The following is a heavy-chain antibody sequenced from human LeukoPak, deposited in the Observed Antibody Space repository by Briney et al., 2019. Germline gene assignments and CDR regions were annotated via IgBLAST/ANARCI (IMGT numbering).Heavy chain of an antibody. D-gene: IGHD6-6*01. V-gene: IGHV3-48*01. CDR1: GFTFSSYS. CDR3: ARIAARQQDY. CDR2: ISSSSSTI. Sequence: PGGSLRLSCAASGFTFSSYSMNWVRQAPGKGLEWVSYISSSSSTIYYADSVKGRFTISRDNSKNSLYLQMNRLRAEDTAVYYCARIAARQQDYWGQGTLVTVSS. J-gene: IGHJ4*02.